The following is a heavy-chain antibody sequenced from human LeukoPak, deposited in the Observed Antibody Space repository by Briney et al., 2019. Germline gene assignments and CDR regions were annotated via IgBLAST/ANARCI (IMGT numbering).Heavy chain of an antibody. CDR2: MNPNSGNT. V-gene: IGHV1-8*01. Sequence: ASVKVSCKASGYTFTSYDINWVRQATGQGLEWMGWMNPNSGNTGYAQKFQGRVTMTTDTSTSTAYMELRSLRSDDTAVYYCARVGYYDSSGYYYIVWFDPWGQGTLVTVSS. CDR1: GYTFTSYD. D-gene: IGHD3-22*01. CDR3: ARVGYYDSSGYYYIVWFDP. J-gene: IGHJ5*02.